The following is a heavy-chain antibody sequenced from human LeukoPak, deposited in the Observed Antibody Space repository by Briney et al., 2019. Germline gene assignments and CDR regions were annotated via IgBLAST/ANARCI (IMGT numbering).Heavy chain of an antibody. V-gene: IGHV1-46*01. CDR3: ARGGGNIVVVPGAIAFDF. D-gene: IGHD2-2*02. CDR1: GYTFTSYY. Sequence: ASVKVSCKASGYTFTSYYMHWVRQAPGQGLEWMGIINPSGGSTSYAQKFQGRVTMTRDTSTSTVYMELSSLRSEDTAVYYCARGGGNIVVVPGAIAFDFWGQGTLVTVSS. J-gene: IGHJ4*02. CDR2: INPSGGST.